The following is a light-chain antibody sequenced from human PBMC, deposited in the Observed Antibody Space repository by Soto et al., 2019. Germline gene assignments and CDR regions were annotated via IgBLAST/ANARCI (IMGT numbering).Light chain of an antibody. CDR1: NSNIGAGYD. J-gene: IGLJ3*02. CDR2: GNS. V-gene: IGLV1-40*01. CDR3: QSYDSSLSGWV. Sequence: QSVLTQPPSVSGAPGQRVTISCTGYNSNIGAGYDVHWYQQLPGTAPKLLIYGNSNRPSGVPDRFSASKSGTSASLAITGLQAEDGAYYYCQSYDSSLSGWVFGGGTQLTVL.